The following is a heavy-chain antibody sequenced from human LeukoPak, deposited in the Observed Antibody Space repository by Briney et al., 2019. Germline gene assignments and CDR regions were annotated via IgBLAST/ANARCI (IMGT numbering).Heavy chain of an antibody. CDR1: GYTFTDYN. CDR3: ARDARGPLDY. J-gene: IGHJ4*02. V-gene: IGHV7-4-1*02. Sequence: ASVKVSCKTSGYTFTDYNLHWVRPAPGQRLEWMGWINTNTGNPTYAQGFTGRFVFSLDASVSTAYLQISSLKAEDTAVYYCARDARGPLDYWGQGTLVTVSS. CDR2: INTNTGNP.